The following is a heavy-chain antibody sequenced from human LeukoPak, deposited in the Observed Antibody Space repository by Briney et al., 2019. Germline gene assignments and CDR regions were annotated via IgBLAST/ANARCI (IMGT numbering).Heavy chain of an antibody. Sequence: PGGSLRLSCAASRFTFSSYAMSWVRQAPGKGLEWVSGISGSGGSTYYADSVKGRFTISRDNSKNTLYLQMNSLRGEDTAVYYCAKSGIVGAIFAEYFQHWGQGTLVTVSS. CDR1: RFTFSSYA. D-gene: IGHD1-26*01. J-gene: IGHJ1*01. CDR3: AKSGIVGAIFAEYFQH. CDR2: ISGSGGST. V-gene: IGHV3-23*01.